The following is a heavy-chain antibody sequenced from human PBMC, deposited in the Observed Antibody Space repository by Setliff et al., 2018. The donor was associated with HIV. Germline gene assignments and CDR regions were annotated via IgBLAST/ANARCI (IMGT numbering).Heavy chain of an antibody. CDR3: AHTEDREYYFDY. D-gene: IGHD2-15*01. CDR2: IYWDDDK. J-gene: IGHJ4*02. V-gene: IGHV2-5*08. CDR1: GGIISSDSFF. Sequence: TLSLTCTVSGGIISSDSFFWSWIRQPPGKALEWLALIYWDDDKRYSPSLKSRLTITKDTSKNQVVLTMTNMDPVDTATYYCAHTEDREYYFDYWGQGTLVTVSS.